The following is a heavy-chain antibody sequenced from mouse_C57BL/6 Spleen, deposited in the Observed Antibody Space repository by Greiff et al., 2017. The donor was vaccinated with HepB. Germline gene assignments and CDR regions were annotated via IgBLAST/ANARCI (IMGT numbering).Heavy chain of an antibody. CDR2: INPSSGYT. Sequence: VQRVESGAELAKPGASVKLSCKASGYTFTSYWMHWVKQRPGQGLEWIGYINPSSGYTKYNQKFKDKATLTADKSSSTAYMQLSSLTYEDSAVYYCASGLSTRYFDVWGTGTTVTVSS. CDR1: GYTFTSYW. V-gene: IGHV1-7*01. D-gene: IGHD1-1*01. CDR3: ASGLSTRYFDV. J-gene: IGHJ1*03.